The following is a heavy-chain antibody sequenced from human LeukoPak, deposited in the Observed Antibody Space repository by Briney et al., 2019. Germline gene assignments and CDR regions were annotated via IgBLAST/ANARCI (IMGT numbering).Heavy chain of an antibody. D-gene: IGHD3-16*01. J-gene: IGHJ3*01. CDR1: GFTFSTFW. CDR3: VRDSDYQRISTDRYAHYADLDL. CDR2: IKADGSVK. V-gene: IGHV3-7*01. Sequence: GGSLRLSCAASGFTFSTFWMSWVRQAPGKGLEWVANIKADGSVKHYIDSMEGRFSISRDTARNSLYLQMNSLRAEDTAVYYCVRDSDYQRISTDRYAHYADLDLWGHGTMATVSA.